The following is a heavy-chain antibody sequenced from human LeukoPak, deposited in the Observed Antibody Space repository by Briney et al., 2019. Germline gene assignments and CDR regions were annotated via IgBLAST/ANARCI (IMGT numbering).Heavy chain of an antibody. Sequence: PGGSLRLSCAASGFTFSDYYMSWLRQAPGKGLEWVSYISSSGSTIYYADSVKGRFTISRDNAKNSLYLQMNSLRAEDTAVYYCARRYSSSWTYNWFDPWGQGTLATVSS. V-gene: IGHV3-11*01. D-gene: IGHD6-13*01. J-gene: IGHJ5*02. CDR3: ARRYSSSWTYNWFDP. CDR2: ISSSGSTI. CDR1: GFTFSDYY.